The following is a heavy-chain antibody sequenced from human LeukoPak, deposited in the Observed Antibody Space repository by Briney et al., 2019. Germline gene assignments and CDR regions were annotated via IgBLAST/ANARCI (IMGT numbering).Heavy chain of an antibody. D-gene: IGHD3-16*01. V-gene: IGHV6-1*01. CDR3: ARFDYGAPDY. CDR1: GDSVSSNSAA. J-gene: IGHJ4*02. Sequence: SQTLALTCAISGDSVSSNSAAWNWIRQSPSRGLEWLGRTYYRSKWYNDYTVSVKSRISINPDTSKNQFSLQLKSVTPEDTAIYYCARFDYGAPDYWGQGTLVTVSS. CDR2: TYYRSKWYN.